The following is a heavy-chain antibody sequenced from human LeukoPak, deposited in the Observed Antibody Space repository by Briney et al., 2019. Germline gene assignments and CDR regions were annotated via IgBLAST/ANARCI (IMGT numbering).Heavy chain of an antibody. CDR2: ISAYNGNT. V-gene: IGHV1-18*01. CDR1: GYTFTSYG. J-gene: IGHJ5*02. Sequence: ASVKVSCKASGYTFTSYGISWVRQAPGQGLEWMGWISAYNGNTNYAQKLQGRVTMTTDTSTSTAYMELRSLRSDDTAVYYCARDGRTIFGVDIPARFDPWGQGTLVTVSS. D-gene: IGHD3-3*01. CDR3: ARDGRTIFGVDIPARFDP.